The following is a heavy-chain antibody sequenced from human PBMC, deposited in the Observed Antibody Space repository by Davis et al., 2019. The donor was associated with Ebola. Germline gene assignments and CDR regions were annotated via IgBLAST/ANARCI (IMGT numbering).Heavy chain of an antibody. CDR3: AKRSDY. D-gene: IGHD4-17*01. V-gene: IGHV3-21*01. CDR2: ISSSSSYI. CDR1: GFTFSSYS. J-gene: IGHJ4*02. Sequence: PGGSLRLSCAASGFTFSSYSMNWVRQAPGEGLEWVSSISSSSSYIYYADSVKGRFTISRDNAKNSLYLQMNSLRAEDTAVYYCAKRSDYWGQGTLVTVSS.